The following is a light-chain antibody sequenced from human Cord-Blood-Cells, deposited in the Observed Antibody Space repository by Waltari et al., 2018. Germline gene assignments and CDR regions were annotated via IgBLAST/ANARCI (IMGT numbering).Light chain of an antibody. CDR3: AAWDDSLNGPV. CDR2: YDD. Sequence: QSVLTQPPSVSEAPRQRVTISCSGSSSNIGNNAVHWYQQLPGKAPKLLIYYDDLLPSGVSDRFSGCKSGTSASLAISGLQSEDEADYYCAAWDDSLNGPVVGGGTKLTVL. V-gene: IGLV1-36*01. J-gene: IGLJ3*02. CDR1: SSNIGNNA.